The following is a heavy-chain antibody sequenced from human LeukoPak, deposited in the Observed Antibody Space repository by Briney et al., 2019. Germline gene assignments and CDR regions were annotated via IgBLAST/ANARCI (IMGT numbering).Heavy chain of an antibody. J-gene: IGHJ4*02. D-gene: IGHD1-26*01. CDR2: IYYSGST. CDR3: ARGRVGRDYFDY. Sequence: PSQTLSLTCTVSGGSISSGDYYWSWIRQPPGQGLEWIGYIYYSGSTYYNPSLKSRVTISLDTSKNQFSLKLSSVTAADTAVYYCARGRVGRDYFDYWGQGTLVTVSS. V-gene: IGHV4-30-4*08. CDR1: GGSISSGDYY.